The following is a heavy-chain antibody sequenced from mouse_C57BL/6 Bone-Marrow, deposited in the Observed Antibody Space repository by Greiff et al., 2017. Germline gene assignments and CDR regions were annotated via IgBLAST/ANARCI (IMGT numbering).Heavy chain of an antibody. CDR1: GYTFTSYW. CDR3: AREGLDSSGYPYYFDY. V-gene: IGHV1-59*01. D-gene: IGHD3-2*02. Sequence: VKLSCKASGYTFTSYWMHWVKQRPGQGLEWIGVIDPSDSYTNYNQKFKGKATLTVDTSSSTAYMQLSSLTSEDSAVYYCAREGLDSSGYPYYFDYWGQGTTLTVSS. CDR2: IDPSDSYT. J-gene: IGHJ2*01.